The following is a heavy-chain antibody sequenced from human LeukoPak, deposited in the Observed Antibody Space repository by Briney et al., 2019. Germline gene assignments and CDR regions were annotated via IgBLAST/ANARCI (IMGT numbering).Heavy chain of an antibody. CDR2: IYYSGST. J-gene: IGHJ6*03. D-gene: IGHD1-26*01. V-gene: IGHV4-39*07. Sequence: PSETLSLTCAVSGGSISSSSYYWGWIRQPPGKGLEWIGSIYYSGSTYYNPSLKSRVTISVDASKNQFSLKLSSVTAADTAVYYCAREKSGSYFNYYYYMDVWGKGTTVTVSS. CDR3: AREKSGSYFNYYYYMDV. CDR1: GGSISSSSYY.